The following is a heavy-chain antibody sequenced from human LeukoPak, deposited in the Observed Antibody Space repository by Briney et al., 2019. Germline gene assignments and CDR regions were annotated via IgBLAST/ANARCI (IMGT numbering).Heavy chain of an antibody. CDR3: AKESTVTPGNVNWFDP. CDR2: ISGSGDNT. CDR1: GFTFGLYA. J-gene: IGHJ5*02. V-gene: IGHV3-23*01. Sequence: GGSLRLSCAASGFTFGLYAMSWVRQTPGKGLEWISTISGSGDNTYYAESVKGRFTISRDNSRNTLYLRMKSLRAEDTAMYYCAKESTVTPGNVNWFDPWGQGTLVTVSS. D-gene: IGHD4-17*01.